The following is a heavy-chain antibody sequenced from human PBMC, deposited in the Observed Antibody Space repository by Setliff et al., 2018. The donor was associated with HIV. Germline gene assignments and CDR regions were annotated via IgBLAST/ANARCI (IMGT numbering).Heavy chain of an antibody. CDR2: MNPNSGNT. CDR1: GDTFTSCD. V-gene: IGHV1-8*02. Sequence: GATVKVSCKTSGDTFTSCDINWVRQAAGHGLEWMGWMNPNSGNTGYAQKFQGRVTMTGNTSISTAYMELSSLRSEDTALYYCAKGHSASIAARGYYFDYWGQGTLVTVSS. J-gene: IGHJ4*02. CDR3: AKGHSASIAARGYYFDY. D-gene: IGHD6-6*01.